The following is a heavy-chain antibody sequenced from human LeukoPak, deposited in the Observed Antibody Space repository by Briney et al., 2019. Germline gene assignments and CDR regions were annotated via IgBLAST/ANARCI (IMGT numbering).Heavy chain of an antibody. Sequence: NPSETLSLTCTVSGGSISSYYWSWIRQPPGKGLEWIGYIYYSGSTNYNPSLKSRVTISLDTSKNRFSLKLSSVTTADTAVYYCARSVVTLYWYFDLWGRGTLVTVSS. CDR1: GGSISSYY. CDR3: ARSVVTLYWYFDL. V-gene: IGHV4-59*01. CDR2: IYYSGST. J-gene: IGHJ2*01. D-gene: IGHD4-23*01.